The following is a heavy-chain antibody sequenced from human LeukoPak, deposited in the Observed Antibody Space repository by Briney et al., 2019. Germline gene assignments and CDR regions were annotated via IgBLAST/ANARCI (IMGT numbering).Heavy chain of an antibody. Sequence: GGSLRLSCAASRFTFSNYWMTWVRQAPGKGLEWVANIKYDGSEKYYVDSVKGRFTMSRDNAKNSLYLQMNSLRAEDTAVYYCARTSWAGRVGPDYWGQGTLVTVSS. V-gene: IGHV3-7*02. CDR2: IKYDGSEK. J-gene: IGHJ4*02. CDR1: RFTFSNYW. D-gene: IGHD6-19*01. CDR3: ARTSWAGRVGPDY.